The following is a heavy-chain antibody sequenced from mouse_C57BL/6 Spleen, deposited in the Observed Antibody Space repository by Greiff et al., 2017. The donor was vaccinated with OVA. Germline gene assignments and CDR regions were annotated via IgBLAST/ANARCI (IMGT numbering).Heavy chain of an antibody. J-gene: IGHJ1*03. D-gene: IGHD2-4*01. CDR1: GFTFSDYY. V-gene: IGHV5-16*01. CDR3: ARVYDYDPYWYFDV. Sequence: DVKLVESEGGLVQPGSSMKLSCTASGFTFSDYYMAWVRQVPEKGLEWVANINYDGSSTYYLDSLKSRFIISRDNAKNILYLQMSSLKSEDTATYDCARVYDYDPYWYFDVWGTGTTVTVSS. CDR2: INYDGSST.